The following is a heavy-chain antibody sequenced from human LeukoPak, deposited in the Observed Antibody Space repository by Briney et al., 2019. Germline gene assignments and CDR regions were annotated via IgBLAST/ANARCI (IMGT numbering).Heavy chain of an antibody. CDR2: ISYDGSNK. V-gene: IGHV3-30*03. J-gene: IGHJ4*02. CDR3: ARGGSPPHYFDC. CDR1: GFTFSSYG. D-gene: IGHD6-19*01. Sequence: GRSLRLSCAASGFTFSSYGIHWVRQAPGKGLEWVAVISYDGSNKYYADSVKGRFTISRDNSKNTLYLQMNSLRAEDTALYYCARGGSPPHYFDCWGQGTLVTVSS.